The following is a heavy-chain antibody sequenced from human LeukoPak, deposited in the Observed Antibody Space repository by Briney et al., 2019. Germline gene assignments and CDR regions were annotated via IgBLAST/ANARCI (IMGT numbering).Heavy chain of an antibody. CDR3: ARGLYCSGGSCYSDYYYGMDV. CDR2: IIPIFGIA. V-gene: IGHV1-69*13. CDR1: GGTFSSYA. D-gene: IGHD2-15*01. Sequence: SVKVSCKASGGTFSSYAISWVRQAPGQGLEWMGGIIPIFGIANYAQKFQGRVTITADESTSTAYMELSSLRSEDTAVYYCARGLYCSGGSCYSDYYYGMDVWGQGTTVTVSS. J-gene: IGHJ6*02.